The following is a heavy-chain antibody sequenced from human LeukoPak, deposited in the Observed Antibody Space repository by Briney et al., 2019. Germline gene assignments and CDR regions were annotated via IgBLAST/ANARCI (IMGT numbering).Heavy chain of an antibody. Sequence: SETLSLTCAVYGGSFSGYYWSWIRQPPGKGLEWIGEINHSGSTNYNPSLKSRVTIPVDTSKNQFSLKLSSVTAADTAVYYCAGLPGFGGFDYWGQGTLVTVSS. J-gene: IGHJ4*02. V-gene: IGHV4-34*01. CDR2: INHSGST. CDR1: GGSFSGYY. CDR3: AGLPGFGGFDY. D-gene: IGHD3-10*01.